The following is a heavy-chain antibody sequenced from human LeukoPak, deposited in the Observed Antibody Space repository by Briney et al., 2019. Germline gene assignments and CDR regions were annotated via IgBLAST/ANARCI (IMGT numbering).Heavy chain of an antibody. D-gene: IGHD3-16*01. Sequence: GGSLRLSCAASGFTFSSYWMSWVRQAPGKGLEWVANIKQDGSEKNYVDSVKGRFTISRDNAKNSLYLQMNSLRAEDTAVYYCARGMGELEFYYYYGMDVWGKGTTVTVSS. CDR3: ARGMGELEFYYYYGMDV. CDR1: GFTFSSYW. CDR2: IKQDGSEK. J-gene: IGHJ6*04. V-gene: IGHV3-7*03.